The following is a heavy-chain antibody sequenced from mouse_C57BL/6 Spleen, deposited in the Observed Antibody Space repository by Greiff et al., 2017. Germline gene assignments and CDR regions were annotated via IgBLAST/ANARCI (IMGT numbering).Heavy chain of an antibody. V-gene: IGHV1-61*01. J-gene: IGHJ4*01. Sequence: QVQLQQPGAELVRPGSSVKLSCKASGYTFTSYWMDWVKQRPGQGLEWIGNIYPSDSETHYNQKFKDKATLTVDTSSSTAYMQLSSLTSEDSAVYYCARSYSNPDYYDMDYWGQGTSVTASS. CDR3: ARSYSNPDYYDMDY. CDR2: IYPSDSET. D-gene: IGHD2-5*01. CDR1: GYTFTSYW.